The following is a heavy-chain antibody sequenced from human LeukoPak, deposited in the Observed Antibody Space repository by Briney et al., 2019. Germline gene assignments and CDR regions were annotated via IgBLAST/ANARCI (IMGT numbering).Heavy chain of an antibody. V-gene: IGHV3-48*04. Sequence: GGSLRLSCAASGFTFSSSGMNWVRQATGKGLEWVSYISSATSTIYYADSVKGRFTISRDNAKNSLYLQMNSLRAEDTAVYYCARDVTYYGGDWFDPWGQGTLVTVSS. CDR3: ARDVTYYGGDWFDP. CDR2: ISSATSTI. J-gene: IGHJ5*02. D-gene: IGHD4-23*01. CDR1: GFTFSSSG.